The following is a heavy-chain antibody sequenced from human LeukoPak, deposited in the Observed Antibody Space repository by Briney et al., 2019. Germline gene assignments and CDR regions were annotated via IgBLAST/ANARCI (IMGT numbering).Heavy chain of an antibody. Sequence: SVRLSFKSSGFTFTSSAIQWVRQARGQRLEWIGLIVVGSGNTTYEQKFQERVTITREMSTSTASMELRSLRSEDTGVNYCAADYPWEGGYVNWGQGNLVTVSS. V-gene: IGHV1-58*02. CDR3: AADYPWEGGYVN. D-gene: IGHD5-12*01. J-gene: IGHJ4*02. CDR1: GFTFTSSA. CDR2: IVVGSGNT.